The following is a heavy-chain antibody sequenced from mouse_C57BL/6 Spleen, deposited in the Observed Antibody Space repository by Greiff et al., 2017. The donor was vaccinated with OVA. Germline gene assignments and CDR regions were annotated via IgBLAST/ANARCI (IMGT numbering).Heavy chain of an antibody. CDR1: GYTFTSYW. CDR3: ARSGTTVANWYFDV. Sequence: QVQLQQSGAELVKPGASVKMSCKASGYTFTSYWITWVKQRPGQGLEWIGDIYPGSGSTNYNEKFKSKATLTVDTSSSTAYMQLSSLTSEDSAVYYCARSGTTVANWYFDVWGTGTTVTVSS. V-gene: IGHV1-55*01. CDR2: IYPGSGST. J-gene: IGHJ1*03. D-gene: IGHD1-1*01.